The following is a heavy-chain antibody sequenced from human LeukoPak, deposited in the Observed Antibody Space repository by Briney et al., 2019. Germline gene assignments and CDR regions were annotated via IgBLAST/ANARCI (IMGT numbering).Heavy chain of an antibody. J-gene: IGHJ5*02. CDR3: ARGGRGAQGWFDP. V-gene: IGHV1-69*04. CDR2: IVPILGIA. CDR1: GGTFSSYA. D-gene: IGHD1-26*01. Sequence: SVKVSCKASGGTFSSYAISWVRQAPGQGLEWMGRIVPILGIANYAQKFQGRVTITADKSTSTAYMELSSLRSEDTAVYYCARGGRGAQGWFDPWGQGTLVTVSS.